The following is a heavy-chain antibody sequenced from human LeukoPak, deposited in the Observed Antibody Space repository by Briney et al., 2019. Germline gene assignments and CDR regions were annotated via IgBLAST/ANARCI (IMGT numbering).Heavy chain of an antibody. D-gene: IGHD4-17*01. J-gene: IGHJ4*02. Sequence: ASVKVSCKASGYTFTSYYMHWVRQAPGQGLERMGIINPSGGSTSYAQKFQGRVTMTRDMSTSTVYMELSSLRSEDTAVYYCAREGNTVYYFDYWGQGTLVTVSS. V-gene: IGHV1-46*01. CDR1: GYTFTSYY. CDR3: AREGNTVYYFDY. CDR2: INPSGGST.